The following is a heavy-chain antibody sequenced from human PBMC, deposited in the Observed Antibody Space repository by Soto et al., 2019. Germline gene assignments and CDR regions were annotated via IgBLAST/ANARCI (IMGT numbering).Heavy chain of an antibody. Sequence: GASVKVSCKASLYGFLTYGFSWVRQAPGQGLEWMGWISASDGSSNFAQKFKGRVSMTTERTTGTFTSTAYMELWGLTSDDTAVYVCATYYYGSGSYYRFDYWGQGSLVTVSS. CDR1: LYGFLTYG. J-gene: IGHJ4*02. CDR3: ATYYYGSGSYYRFDY. CDR2: ISASDGSS. V-gene: IGHV1-18*01. D-gene: IGHD3-10*01.